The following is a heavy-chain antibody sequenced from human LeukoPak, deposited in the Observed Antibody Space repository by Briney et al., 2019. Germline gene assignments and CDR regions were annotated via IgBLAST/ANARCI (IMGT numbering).Heavy chain of an antibody. D-gene: IGHD2-15*01. CDR2: IIPIFGTA. Sequence: SVKVSCKASGGTFSSYAISWVRQAPGQGLEWMGGIIPIFGTANYAQKFQGRVTITADEPTSTAYMELSSLRSEDTAVYYCARDECSGGSCYGMDVWGQGTTVTVSS. V-gene: IGHV1-69*13. J-gene: IGHJ6*02. CDR3: ARDECSGGSCYGMDV. CDR1: GGTFSSYA.